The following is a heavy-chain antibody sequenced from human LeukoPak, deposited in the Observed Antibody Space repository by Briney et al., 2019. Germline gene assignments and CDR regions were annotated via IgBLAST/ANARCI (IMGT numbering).Heavy chain of an antibody. CDR2: IRSKANSYAT. CDR3: TRLHHSSGWYDY. CDR1: GFTFSGSA. J-gene: IGHJ4*02. Sequence: GGSLKLSCAASGFTFSGSAMHWVRQASGKGLEWVGRIRSKANSYATAYAASVKGRFTISRDDSKNTAYLQMNSLKTEDTAVYYCTRLHHSSGWYDYWGQGTLVTVSS. D-gene: IGHD6-19*01. V-gene: IGHV3-73*01.